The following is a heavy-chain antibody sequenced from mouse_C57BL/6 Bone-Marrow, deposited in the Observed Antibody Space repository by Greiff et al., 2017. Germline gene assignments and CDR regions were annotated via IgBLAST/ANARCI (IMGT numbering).Heavy chain of an antibody. CDR3: VKAWGWLRFFDY. CDR1: GFTFTDYY. J-gene: IGHJ2*01. V-gene: IGHV7-4*01. CDR2: IRNKANGYTT. Sequence: EVKVVESGGGLVQPGASLRLSCAASGFTFTDYYMSWVRQPPGKAPEWLALIRNKANGYTTEHTASVKGRFTISRDNSQNILYLKMNTLRARESSTDYCVKAWGWLRFFDYWGQGTTLTVSS. D-gene: IGHD2-3*01.